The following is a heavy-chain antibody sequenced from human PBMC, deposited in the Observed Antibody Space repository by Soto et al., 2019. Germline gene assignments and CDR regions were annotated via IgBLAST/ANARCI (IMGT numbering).Heavy chain of an antibody. CDR3: PHRRHDYIWGSYRLNTPPSYWYFDL. V-gene: IGHV2-5*02. CDR2: IYWDDDK. D-gene: IGHD3-16*02. Sequence: QITLKESGPTLVKPTQTLTLTCTFSGFSLSTSGVGVGWIRQPPGKALEWLALIYWDDDKRYSPSLKSRLTNTKDTSQTQVVLTMTNMDPVDTATYYCPHRRHDYIWGSYRLNTPPSYWYFDLWGRGTLVTVSS. J-gene: IGHJ2*01. CDR1: GFSLSTSGVG.